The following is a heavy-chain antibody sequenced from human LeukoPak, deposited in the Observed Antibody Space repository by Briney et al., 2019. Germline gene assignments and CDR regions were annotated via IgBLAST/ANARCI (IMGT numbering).Heavy chain of an antibody. D-gene: IGHD5-12*01. V-gene: IGHV4-59*01. CDR2: IYYSGST. Sequence: PSETLSLTCTVSGGSISSYYWSWIRQPPRKGLEWIGYIYYSGSTNYNPSLKSRVTISVDTSKNQFSLKVNSVTAADTAVYHCARGGGSSAYGHLDLDYWGQGTLVTVSS. CDR1: GGSISSYY. CDR3: ARGGGSSAYGHLDLDY. J-gene: IGHJ4*02.